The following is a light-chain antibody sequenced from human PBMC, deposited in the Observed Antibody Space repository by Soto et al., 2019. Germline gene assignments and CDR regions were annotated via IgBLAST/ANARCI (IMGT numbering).Light chain of an antibody. CDR3: SSYTSTSTLYV. V-gene: IGLV2-14*01. CDR2: EVR. CDR1: NSDVGSYDY. J-gene: IGLJ1*01. Sequence: QSVLTQPASVSGSPGQSITISCTGTNSDVGSYDYVSWYQQYPGKAPKVIIYEVRNRPSGVSDRFSASKSGNTASLTISGLQAEDEAVYYCSSYTSTSTLYVFGSGTKVTV.